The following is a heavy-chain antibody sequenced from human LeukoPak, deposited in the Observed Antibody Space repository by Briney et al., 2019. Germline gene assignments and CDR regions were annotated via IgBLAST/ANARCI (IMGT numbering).Heavy chain of an antibody. Sequence: SAKVSCKASGGTFSSYAISWVRQAPGQGLEWMGRIIPIFGTANYAQKFQGRVTITTDESTSTAYMELSSLRSEDTAVYYCARHSSGWINFDYWGQGTLVTVSS. CDR2: IIPIFGTA. D-gene: IGHD6-19*01. CDR1: GGTFSSYA. V-gene: IGHV1-69*05. CDR3: ARHSSGWINFDY. J-gene: IGHJ4*02.